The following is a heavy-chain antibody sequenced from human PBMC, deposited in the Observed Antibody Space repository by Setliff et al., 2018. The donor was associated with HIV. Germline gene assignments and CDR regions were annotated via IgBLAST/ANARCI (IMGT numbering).Heavy chain of an antibody. CDR3: ARDRPPSTVDMLGAFDR. CDR2: IYYTGTT. D-gene: IGHD4-17*01. V-gene: IGHV4-59*12. J-gene: IGHJ3*02. CDR1: RGPISRFY. Sequence: PSETLSLTCTVSRGPISRFYWSWIRQPPGKGLEWIGYIYYTGTTNYNPSLKSRVAISVDTSKNQLSLKLSSVTAADTAVYYCARDRPPSTVDMLGAFDRWGQGTMVTVSS.